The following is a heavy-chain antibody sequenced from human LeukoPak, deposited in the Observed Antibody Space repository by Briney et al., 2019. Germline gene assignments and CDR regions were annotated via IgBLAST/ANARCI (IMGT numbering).Heavy chain of an antibody. J-gene: IGHJ4*02. Sequence: GALRLSCAASRWTLITYWMHWVRQPPAKGRVWVARIKGDGSSTIYADSVKGRFTISRDNSKNTLYLQMNSLRAEDTAVYYCARSPGGNEYSSITYWGQGTLVTVSS. D-gene: IGHD6-6*01. V-gene: IGHV3-74*01. CDR1: RWTLITYW. CDR3: ARSPGGNEYSSITY. CDR2: IKGDGSST.